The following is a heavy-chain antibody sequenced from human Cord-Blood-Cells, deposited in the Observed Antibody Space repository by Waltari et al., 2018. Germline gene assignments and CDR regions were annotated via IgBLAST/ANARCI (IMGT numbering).Heavy chain of an antibody. D-gene: IGHD2-2*01. CDR1: GGSFSGYY. CDR2: INHSGST. CDR3: ARVVPTYCSSTSCYRIYWYFDL. J-gene: IGHJ2*01. Sequence: QVQLQQWGAGLLKPSETLSLTCAVYGGSFSGYYWSWIRQPPGTGPEWIGEINHSGSTNYNPSLKSRVTISVDTSKNQFSLKLSSVTAADTAVYYCARVVPTYCSSTSCYRIYWYFDLWGRGTLVTVSS. V-gene: IGHV4-34*01.